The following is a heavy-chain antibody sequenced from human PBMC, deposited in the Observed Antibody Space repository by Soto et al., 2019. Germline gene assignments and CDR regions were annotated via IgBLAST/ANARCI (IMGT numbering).Heavy chain of an antibody. CDR1: GGTFSSYA. J-gene: IGHJ6*02. CDR2: IIPIFGTA. V-gene: IGHV1-69*01. D-gene: IGHD2-2*01. Sequence: QVQLVQSGAEVKKPGSSVKVSCKASGGTFSSYAISWVRQAPGQGLEWMGGIIPIFGTANYAQKFQGRDTITADESTSTAYIELSSLRSEDTAVYSCARDQGEYCSSTSCPSSYYYYGMDVWGQGTTVPVSS. CDR3: ARDQGEYCSSTSCPSSYYYYGMDV.